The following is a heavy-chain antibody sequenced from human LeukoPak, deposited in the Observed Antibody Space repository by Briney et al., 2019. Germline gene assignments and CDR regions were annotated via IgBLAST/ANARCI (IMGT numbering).Heavy chain of an antibody. CDR1: GGSLSGYY. CDR2: INHSGST. CDR3: ARGGRIQLWPGYDY. V-gene: IGHV4-34*01. Sequence: NPSETLSLTCAVYGGSLSGYYWSWIRQPPGKGLEWIGEINHSGSTNYNPSLKSRVTISVDTSKNQFSLKLSSVTAADTAVYYCARGGRIQLWPGYDYWGQGTLVTVSS. J-gene: IGHJ4*02. D-gene: IGHD5-18*01.